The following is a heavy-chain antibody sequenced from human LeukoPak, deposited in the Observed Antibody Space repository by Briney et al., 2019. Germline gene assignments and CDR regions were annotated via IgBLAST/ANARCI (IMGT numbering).Heavy chain of an antibody. J-gene: IGHJ4*02. V-gene: IGHV3-30*02. Sequence: GGSLRLSCAASGLTLSTYGVHWVRQAPGKGLESVACISYDGGNEYYADSVKGRFTISRENSKNTLHLQMNSLTAEDTAVYYCAKERRLYYASGSPFDYWGQGILVTVSS. CDR3: AKERRLYYASGSPFDY. CDR1: GLTLSTYG. D-gene: IGHD3-10*01. CDR2: ISYDGGNE.